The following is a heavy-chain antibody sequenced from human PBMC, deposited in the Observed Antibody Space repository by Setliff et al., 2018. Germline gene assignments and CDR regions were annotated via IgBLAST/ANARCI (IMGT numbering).Heavy chain of an antibody. V-gene: IGHV1-3*01. J-gene: IGHJ5*02. CDR1: GYTFTSYA. D-gene: IGHD3-10*01. Sequence: GASVKVSCKASGYTFTSYAMHWVRQAPGQRLEWMGWINAGNGNTKYSQKFQGRVTITRDTSASTAYTELSSLRSEDTAVYYCARDIVTPYITMVRETARGFDPWGQGTLVTVSS. CDR3: ARDIVTPYITMVRETARGFDP. CDR2: INAGNGNT.